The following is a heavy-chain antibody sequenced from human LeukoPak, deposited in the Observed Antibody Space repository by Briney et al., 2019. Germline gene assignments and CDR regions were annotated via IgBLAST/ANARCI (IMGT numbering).Heavy chain of an antibody. D-gene: IGHD3-10*01. V-gene: IGHV3-23*01. Sequence: PGGSLRLSCAVSGITLSNYGMSWVRQAPGKGLEWVAGISDSGGRTNYADSVKGRFTISRDNSKNTLYLQMNSLRAEDTALYYCARPASRGVGRYFDLWGRGSLVTVSS. J-gene: IGHJ2*01. CDR1: GITLSNYG. CDR3: ARPASRGVGRYFDL. CDR2: ISDSGGRT.